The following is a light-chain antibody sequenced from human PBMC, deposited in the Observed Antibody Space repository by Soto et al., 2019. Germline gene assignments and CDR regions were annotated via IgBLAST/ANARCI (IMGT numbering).Light chain of an antibody. CDR3: QKYSSVPV. V-gene: IGKV1-27*01. J-gene: IGKJ3*01. Sequence: DIHMTQSPTSLSASVGDRVTITCRASQDIRNFVAWYQKKPGKAPKLLNYAASTLQSGVPSRFSGSGSGTDFTLTINSLQPEDVATYSCQKYSSVPVFGPGTKVEIK. CDR2: AAS. CDR1: QDIRNF.